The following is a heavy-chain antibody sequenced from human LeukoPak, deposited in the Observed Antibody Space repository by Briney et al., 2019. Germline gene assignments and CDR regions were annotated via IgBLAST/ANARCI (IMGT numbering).Heavy chain of an antibody. CDR3: ARRDSNYGATREIFDY. V-gene: IGHV4-39*01. Sequence: SETLSLTCTVSGGSISSGGYYWGWIRQPPGKGLEWIGSIYYSGSTYYNPSLKSRVTISVDTSKNQFSLKLSSVPAADTAVYYCARRDSNYGATREIFDYWGQGTLVTVSS. CDR2: IYYSGST. CDR1: GGSISSGGYY. D-gene: IGHD4-11*01. J-gene: IGHJ4*02.